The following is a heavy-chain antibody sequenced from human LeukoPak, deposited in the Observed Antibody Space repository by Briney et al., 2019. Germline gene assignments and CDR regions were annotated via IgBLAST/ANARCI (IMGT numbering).Heavy chain of an antibody. J-gene: IGHJ4*02. CDR1: GFTLSDYY. Sequence: RSGGSLRLSCAASGFTLSDYYMSWIRQAPGKGLEWVSYSSSSGSTIYYADSEKGRFAISRDNAKNSLYLQVNSLRAEDTAVYYCARRRDFIDYWGQGTLVTVSS. CDR2: SSSSGSTI. CDR3: ARRRDFIDY. V-gene: IGHV3-11*01. D-gene: IGHD3/OR15-3a*01.